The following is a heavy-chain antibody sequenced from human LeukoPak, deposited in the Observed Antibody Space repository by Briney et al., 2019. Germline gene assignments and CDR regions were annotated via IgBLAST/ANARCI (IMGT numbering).Heavy chain of an antibody. CDR1: AGSFSGYY. CDR3: AREGCTNGVCYTNYYYYMDV. D-gene: IGHD2-8*01. J-gene: IGHJ6*03. Sequence: KPSETLSLTCAVYAGSFSGYYWSWVRQPPGKGLEWVGEINHSGSTNYNPSLKSRVTISVDTSKNQFSLKLSSVTAADTAVYYCAREGCTNGVCYTNYYYYMDVWGKGTTVTVSS. V-gene: IGHV4-34*01. CDR2: INHSGST.